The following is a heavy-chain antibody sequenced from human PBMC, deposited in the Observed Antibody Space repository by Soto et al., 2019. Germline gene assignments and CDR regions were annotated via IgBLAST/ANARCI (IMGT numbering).Heavy chain of an antibody. CDR3: ARGKGDDGV. CDR1: GGTFSSYT. D-gene: IGHD3-16*01. J-gene: IGHJ6*02. Sequence: QVQLVQSGAEVKKPGSSVKVSCKASGGTFSSYTISWVRQAPGQGLEWMGRIIPILGIANYAQKFQGRVTITADKSTSTAYMELSSLRSEDTAGYFCARGKGDDGVWGQGTTVTVSS. CDR2: IIPILGIA. V-gene: IGHV1-69*02.